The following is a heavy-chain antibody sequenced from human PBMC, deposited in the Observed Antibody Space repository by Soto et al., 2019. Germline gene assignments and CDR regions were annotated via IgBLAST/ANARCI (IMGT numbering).Heavy chain of an antibody. D-gene: IGHD6-19*01. CDR3: ATPGIAVAGSRGVFDI. Sequence: GGSLRLSCAASGFTSSNAWMNWVRQAPGKGLEWVGRSKSKTDGGTIDYAAPVKGRFTISRDDSKNALYLQMNSLKTEDTAVYYCATPGIAVAGSRGVFDIWGQGTMVTVSS. J-gene: IGHJ3*02. CDR1: GFTSSNAW. V-gene: IGHV3-15*07. CDR2: SKSKTDGGTI.